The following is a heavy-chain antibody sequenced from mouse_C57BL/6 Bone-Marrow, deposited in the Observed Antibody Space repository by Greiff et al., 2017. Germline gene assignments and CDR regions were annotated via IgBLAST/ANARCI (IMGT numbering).Heavy chain of an antibody. CDR1: GYTFTSYW. CDR2: IYPGSGST. D-gene: IGHD1-1*02. CDR3: ARGGSGGY. J-gene: IGHJ2*01. V-gene: IGHV1-55*01. Sequence: QVHVKQPGAELVKPGASVKMSCKASGYTFTSYWITWVKQRPGQGLEWIGDIYPGSGSTHYNEKFKSKATLTVDTSSSTAYMQLSSLTSEDSADYYCARGGSGGYWGQGTTLTVSS.